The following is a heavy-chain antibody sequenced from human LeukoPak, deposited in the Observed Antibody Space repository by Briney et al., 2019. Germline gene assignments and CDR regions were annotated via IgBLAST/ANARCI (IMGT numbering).Heavy chain of an antibody. CDR3: ATSAGIFDY. CDR1: GFTLSSYW. J-gene: IGHJ4*02. D-gene: IGHD6-13*01. V-gene: IGHV3-7*02. CDR2: IKQDGSEK. Sequence: GGSLRLSCAASGFTLSSYWMSWVRQAPGKGLEWVANIKQDGSEKYYVDSVKGRFTISRDNAKNSLYLQMNSLRAEDTAVYYCATSAGIFDYWGQGTLVTVSS.